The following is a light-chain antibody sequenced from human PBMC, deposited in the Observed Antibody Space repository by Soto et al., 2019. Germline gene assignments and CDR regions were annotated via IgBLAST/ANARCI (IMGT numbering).Light chain of an antibody. Sequence: QSALTQPASVSGSPGQSITISCTGTSSDVGGYNYVSWYQQHPGKAPKLMIYDVSNRPSGVSNRFSGSKSGNTASLTISGLQAEDEADYYCSSYTSSSTSLVVFGGGTK. CDR1: SSDVGGYNY. CDR2: DVS. V-gene: IGLV2-14*01. CDR3: SSYTSSSTSLVV. J-gene: IGLJ2*01.